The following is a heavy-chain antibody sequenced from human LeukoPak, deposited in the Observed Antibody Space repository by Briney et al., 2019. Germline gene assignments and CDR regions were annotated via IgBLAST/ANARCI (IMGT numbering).Heavy chain of an antibody. CDR3: AVLLSGGSFGHFDY. D-gene: IGHD2-15*01. Sequence: GSSVKVSCKASGGTFSSYAISWVRQAPGQGLEWMGGIIPIFGTANYAQKFQGRVTITADESTSTAYMELSSLRSEDTAVYYCAVLLSGGSFGHFDYWGQGTLVTVSS. CDR1: GGTFSSYA. V-gene: IGHV1-69*01. J-gene: IGHJ4*02. CDR2: IIPIFGTA.